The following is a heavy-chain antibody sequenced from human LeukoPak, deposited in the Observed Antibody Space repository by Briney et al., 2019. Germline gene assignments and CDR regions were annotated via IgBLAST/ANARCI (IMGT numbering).Heavy chain of an antibody. CDR3: VRDYSNFVQGD. V-gene: IGHV4-39*02. CDR2: IYSGGET. J-gene: IGHJ4*02. CDR1: GDSISSSHYY. Sequence: PSETPSLTCTVSGDSISSSHYYWGWIRHSPGKGLEWIGSIYSGGETHYNPSLNSRVTIFLDTSKNRFSLNLISVTATDTAVYYCVRDYSNFVQGDWGQGTLVTVSS. D-gene: IGHD4-11*01.